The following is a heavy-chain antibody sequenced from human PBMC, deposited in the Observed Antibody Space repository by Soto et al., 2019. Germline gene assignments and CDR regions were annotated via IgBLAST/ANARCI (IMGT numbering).Heavy chain of an antibody. CDR2: ISYDGSNK. CDR3: AKDDNWNYGELDY. Sequence: GGSLRLSCAASWFTFSSDGMHWVRQAPGKGLEWVAVISYDGSNKYYPDSVKGRLTISRDNSKNTLYLQMNSLRAEDTAVYYCAKDDNWNYGELDYWGQGTLVTVSS. CDR1: WFTFSSDG. V-gene: IGHV3-30*18. D-gene: IGHD1-7*01. J-gene: IGHJ4*02.